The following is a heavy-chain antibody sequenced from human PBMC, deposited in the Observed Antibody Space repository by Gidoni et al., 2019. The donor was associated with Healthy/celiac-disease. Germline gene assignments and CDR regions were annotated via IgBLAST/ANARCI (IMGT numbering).Heavy chain of an antibody. Sequence: QVQLVQSGAAVKKPGSSVKVSCKASGGTFSSYAISWVRQAPGQGLEWMGGIIPIFGTANYAQKFQGRVTITADKSTSTASMELSSLRSEDTAVYYCASKPIVVVSGGHYFDYWGQGTLVTVSS. CDR3: ASKPIVVVSGGHYFDY. CDR1: GGTFSSYA. V-gene: IGHV1-69*06. J-gene: IGHJ4*02. CDR2: IIPIFGTA. D-gene: IGHD3-22*01.